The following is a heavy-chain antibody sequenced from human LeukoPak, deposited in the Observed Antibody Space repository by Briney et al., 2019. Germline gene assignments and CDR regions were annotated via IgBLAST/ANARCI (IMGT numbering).Heavy chain of an antibody. D-gene: IGHD4-17*01. V-gene: IGHV3-20*04. CDR3: ARVVGTTVTTPYDY. Sequence: GGSLRLSCVASGFTLSSYWMSWVRQAPGKGLEWVSGINWNGGSTGYADSVKGRFTISRDNAKNSLYLQMNSLRAEDTALYYCARVVGTTVTTPYDYWGQGTLVTVSS. CDR1: GFTLSSYW. J-gene: IGHJ4*02. CDR2: INWNGGST.